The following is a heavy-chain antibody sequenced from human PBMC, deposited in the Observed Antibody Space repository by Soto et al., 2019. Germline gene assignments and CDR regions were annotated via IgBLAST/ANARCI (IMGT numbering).Heavy chain of an antibody. CDR1: GFTFSSYA. J-gene: IGHJ3*02. CDR3: ASIVVVPAAVRAEHAFDI. V-gene: IGHV3-23*01. Sequence: GGSLRLSCAASGFTFSSYAMSWVRQAPGKGLEWVSAISGSGGSTYYADSVKGRFTISRDNSKNTLYLQMNSLRAEDTAVYYCASIVVVPAAVRAEHAFDIWGQGTMVTVPS. D-gene: IGHD2-2*01. CDR2: ISGSGGST.